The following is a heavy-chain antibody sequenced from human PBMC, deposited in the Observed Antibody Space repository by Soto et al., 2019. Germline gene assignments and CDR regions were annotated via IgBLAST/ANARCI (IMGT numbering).Heavy chain of an antibody. J-gene: IGHJ6*02. CDR1: GYTFTSYG. CDR3: ARVYSSSSYYYYGMDV. V-gene: IGHV1-18*01. CDR2: ISAYNGNT. Sequence: ASVKVSCKASGYTFTSYGISWVRQAPGQGLEWMGWISAYNGNTNYAQRLQGRVTMTTDTSTSTAYMELRSLRSDDTAVYYCARVYSSSSYYYYGMDVWGQGTTVTVSS. D-gene: IGHD6-6*01.